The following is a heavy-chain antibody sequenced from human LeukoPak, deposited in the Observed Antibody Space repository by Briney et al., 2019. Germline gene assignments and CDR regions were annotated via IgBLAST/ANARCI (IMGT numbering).Heavy chain of an antibody. D-gene: IGHD2-2*01. CDR3: ARATSWSH. V-gene: IGHV3-7*01. CDR1: GFTFSGSW. Sequence: GGSLRLSCAASGFTFSGSWMSWIRQAPGKGLEWVANIKPDGRDKYYVDSVKGPFTLSRDNAKNSLYLQMNSLRAEDTAVYYCARATSWSHWGQGTLVTVSS. J-gene: IGHJ4*02. CDR2: IKPDGRDK.